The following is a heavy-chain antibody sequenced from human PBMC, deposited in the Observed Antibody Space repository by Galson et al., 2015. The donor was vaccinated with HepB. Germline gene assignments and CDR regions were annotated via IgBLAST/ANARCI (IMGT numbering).Heavy chain of an antibody. Sequence: SLRLSCAASGLIVSNNYMTGVRQAPGKGLEWVSLIYGGGDTTYADSVRRRFTISRDISKSTLYVQMTSLTTEDTAVYYCASSSDPTRNWHFDLWGRGTLVIVSS. CDR1: GLIVSNNY. CDR3: ASSSDPTRNWHFDL. J-gene: IGHJ2*01. CDR2: IYGGGDT. D-gene: IGHD6-19*01. V-gene: IGHV3-66*02.